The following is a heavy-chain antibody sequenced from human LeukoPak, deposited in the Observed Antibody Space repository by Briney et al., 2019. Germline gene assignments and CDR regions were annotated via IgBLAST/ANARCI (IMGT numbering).Heavy chain of an antibody. CDR2: IYTSGST. V-gene: IGHV4-4*07. Sequence: SETLSLTCTVSGGSISTYYWSWIRQPAGKGLEWIGRIYTSGSTNYNPSLKSRVTMSVDTSKNQFSLKLSSVTAADTAVYYCARVKGIAVAGRDYYYYYGMDVWGQGTTVTVSS. J-gene: IGHJ6*02. CDR1: GGSISTYY. D-gene: IGHD6-19*01. CDR3: ARVKGIAVAGRDYYYYYGMDV.